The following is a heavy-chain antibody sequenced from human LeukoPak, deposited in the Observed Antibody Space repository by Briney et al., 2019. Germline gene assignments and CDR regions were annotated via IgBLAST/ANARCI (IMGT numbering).Heavy chain of an antibody. D-gene: IGHD3-10*01. CDR1: GYTFTGYY. V-gene: IGHV1-2*02. J-gene: IGHJ4*02. Sequence: GASVKVSCKASGYTFTGYYMHWVRQAPGQGLEWMGWINPNSGGTNYAQKFQGRVTMTRDTSISTAYMELSRLRSDDTAVYYCARVPLWFGSLFDYWGQGTLVTVSS. CDR3: ARVPLWFGSLFDY. CDR2: INPNSGGT.